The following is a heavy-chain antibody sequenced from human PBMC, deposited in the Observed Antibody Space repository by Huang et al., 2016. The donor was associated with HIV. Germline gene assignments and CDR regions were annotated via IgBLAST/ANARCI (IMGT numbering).Heavy chain of an antibody. CDR2: VNHGGST. CDR3: ARPGYGSGWRFDS. V-gene: IGHV4-34*01. Sequence: QVRLEQWGAGLLKSSETLSLTCAVFGGSFSDHFWTWIRQSPGKGLEWIGEVNHGGSTNYNPSLKSRVTITADMSKNQVSLKLDSMTGADTGLYFCARPGYGSGWRFDSWGRGTLVTVTS. D-gene: IGHD6-19*01. J-gene: IGHJ4*02. CDR1: GGSFSDHF.